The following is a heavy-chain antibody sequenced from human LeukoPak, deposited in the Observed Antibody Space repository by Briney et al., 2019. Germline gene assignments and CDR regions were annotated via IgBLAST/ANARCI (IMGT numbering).Heavy chain of an antibody. CDR1: GFTFDDYA. J-gene: IGHJ4*02. V-gene: IGHV3-9*01. CDR2: ISWNSGSI. CDR3: AKGSSRGYYYFDY. Sequence: PGGSLRLSCAASGFTFDDYAMHGVREAPGKGLEWVSGISWNSGSIGYADSVKGRFTISRDNAKNSLYLKMNSLRAEDTALYYCAKGSSRGYYYFDYWGQGTLVTVSS. D-gene: IGHD3-22*01.